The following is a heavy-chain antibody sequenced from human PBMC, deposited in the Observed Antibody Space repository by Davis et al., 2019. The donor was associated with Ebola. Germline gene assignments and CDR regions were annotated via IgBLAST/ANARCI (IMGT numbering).Heavy chain of an antibody. CDR3: ARGGCSGVSCYTAFYYHGMDV. V-gene: IGHV3-20*04. Sequence: PGGSLRLSCAASGFTFDDYGMTWVRQAPGKGLEWVSGINWNGGSTGYADSVKGRFTISRDNAKNSLYLQMNSLRAEDTALYYCARGGCSGVSCYTAFYYHGMDVWGQGTTVTVSS. J-gene: IGHJ6*02. D-gene: IGHD2-2*02. CDR1: GFTFDDYG. CDR2: INWNGGST.